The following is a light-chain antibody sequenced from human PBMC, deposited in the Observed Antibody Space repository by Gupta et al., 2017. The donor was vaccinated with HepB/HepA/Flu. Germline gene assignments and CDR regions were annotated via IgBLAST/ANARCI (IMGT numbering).Light chain of an antibody. CDR1: QSISSH. V-gene: IGKV1-39*01. CDR2: AAS. J-gene: IGKJ2*01. Sequence: DIQMTQSPSSLSASVGDRVTITCRASQSISSHLNWYQHKPGRAPRLLIYAASSLQSGVPSRFSGSGSGTDFTLTINSLQPEDFATYYCQKTDNAPYTFGQGTKLEIK. CDR3: QKTDNAPYT.